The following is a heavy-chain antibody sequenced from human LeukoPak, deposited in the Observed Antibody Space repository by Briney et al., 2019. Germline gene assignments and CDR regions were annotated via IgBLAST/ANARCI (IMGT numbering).Heavy chain of an antibody. Sequence: ASVKVSCKASGYTFTGYYMHWVRQAPGQGLEWMGWINPNSGGTNYAQKFQGRVTMTRDTSISTAYMELRSLRSDDTAVYYCARDQSLTYYDFWSGYYTGDYWGQGTLVTVSS. CDR2: INPNSGGT. CDR3: ARDQSLTYYDFWSGYYTGDY. D-gene: IGHD3-3*01. J-gene: IGHJ4*02. CDR1: GYTFTGYY. V-gene: IGHV1-2*02.